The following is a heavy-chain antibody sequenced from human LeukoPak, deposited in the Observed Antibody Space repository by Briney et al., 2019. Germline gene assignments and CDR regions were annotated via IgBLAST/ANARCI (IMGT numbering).Heavy chain of an antibody. CDR2: ISSSSSTT. V-gene: IGHV3-48*02. CDR3: ARVQGGDYVPLPGPPDY. CDR1: GFTFSSYA. J-gene: IGHJ4*02. Sequence: GGSLRLSCAASGFTFSSYAMNWVRQAPGKGLEWVSYISSSSSTTYYADSVKGRFTISRDNAKNSLYLQMNSLRDEDTAVYYCARVQGGDYVPLPGPPDYWGQGTLVTVSS. D-gene: IGHD4-17*01.